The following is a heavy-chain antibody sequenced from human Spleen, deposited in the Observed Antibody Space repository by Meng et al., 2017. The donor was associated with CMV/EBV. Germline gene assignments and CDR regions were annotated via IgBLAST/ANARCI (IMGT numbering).Heavy chain of an antibody. J-gene: IGHJ4*02. D-gene: IGHD3-3*01. CDR2: IDYSGTS. Sequence: SETLSLTCTVSSGSISTSGYYWGWIRQPPGKGPEWIGSIDYSGTSYYNPSLKSRFTISVDTSKNQFSLRLSSVTAADTAVFYCARHTLRFPFDYWGQGSLVTVSS. V-gene: IGHV4-39*01. CDR3: ARHTLRFPFDY. CDR1: SGSISTSGYY.